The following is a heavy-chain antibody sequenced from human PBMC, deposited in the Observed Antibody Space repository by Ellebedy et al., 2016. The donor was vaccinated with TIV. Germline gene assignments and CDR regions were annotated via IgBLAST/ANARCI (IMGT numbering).Heavy chain of an antibody. V-gene: IGHV1-2*02. CDR3: VRHLTNYGSSSY. CDR1: GYTFTGYY. J-gene: IGHJ4*02. D-gene: IGHD3-22*01. CDR2: INPNSGDT. Sequence: AASVKVSCKASGYTFTGYYIHWVRQAPGQGLEWVAWINPNSGDTAYAQNLQGRVTVTGDTSISTAYMELSRLISDDTAVYYCVRHLTNYGSSSYWGQGTLVTVSS.